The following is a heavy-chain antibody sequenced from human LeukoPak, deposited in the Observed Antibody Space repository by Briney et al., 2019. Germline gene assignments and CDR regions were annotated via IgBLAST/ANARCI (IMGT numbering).Heavy chain of an antibody. CDR1: GFTFSSYW. V-gene: IGHV3-7*03. Sequence: GGSLRLSCAASGFTFSSYWMSWVRQAPGKGLEWVANIKQDGSEKYYVDSVKGRFTISRDNAKNSLYLQMNSLRAEDTAVYYCAIEGNGDYYYYMDVWGKGTTVTVSS. D-gene: IGHD4-23*01. J-gene: IGHJ6*03. CDR3: AIEGNGDYYYYMDV. CDR2: IKQDGSEK.